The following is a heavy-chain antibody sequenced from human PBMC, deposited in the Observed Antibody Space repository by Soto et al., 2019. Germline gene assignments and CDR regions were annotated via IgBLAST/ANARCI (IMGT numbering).Heavy chain of an antibody. J-gene: IGHJ6*02. CDR2: IIPIFGTA. CDR1: GGTFSSYA. CDR3: AREEPPGNWNYNYYYYGMDV. D-gene: IGHD1-7*01. Sequence: QVQLVQSGAEVKKPGSSVKVSCKASGGTFSSYAISWVRQAPGQGLEWMGGIIPIFGTANYAQKFQGRVTITAAESTSTAYMELSSLRSEDTAVYYCAREEPPGNWNYNYYYYGMDVWGQGTTVTVSS. V-gene: IGHV1-69*01.